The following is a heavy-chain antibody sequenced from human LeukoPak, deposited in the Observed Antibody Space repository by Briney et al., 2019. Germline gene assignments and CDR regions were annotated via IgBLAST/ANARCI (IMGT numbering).Heavy chain of an antibody. D-gene: IGHD3-22*01. CDR2: MNPGRGNT. Sequence: GASVKVSCKASGYTFTSFDINWVRQATGQGLEWMGWMNPGRGNTGYAQKFQGRVTMTRNTSINTAYMELSSLRSEDTAVYYCARFPWSYYYDIGGQGDYFDYWGQGILVTVSS. CDR3: ARFPWSYYYDIGGQGDYFDY. V-gene: IGHV1-8*01. J-gene: IGHJ4*02. CDR1: GYTFTSFD.